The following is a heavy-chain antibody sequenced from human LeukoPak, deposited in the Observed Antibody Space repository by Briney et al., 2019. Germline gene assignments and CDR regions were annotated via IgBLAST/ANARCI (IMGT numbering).Heavy chain of an antibody. CDR2: INNDGSST. V-gene: IGHV3-74*01. J-gene: IGHJ4*02. Sequence: GGSLRLSCAASGFTFTNSWMHWVRRAPGKGLAWVSRINNDGSSTSYADPVKGRFTISRDNAKNTLYLQMNSLRAEDTAVYYCARGSCSGGSCYYYWGQGTLVTVSS. D-gene: IGHD2-15*01. CDR1: GFTFTNSW. CDR3: ARGSCSGGSCYYY.